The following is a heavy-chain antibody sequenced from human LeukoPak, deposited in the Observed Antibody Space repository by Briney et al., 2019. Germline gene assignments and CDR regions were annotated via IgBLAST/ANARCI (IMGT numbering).Heavy chain of an antibody. V-gene: IGHV1-69*13. CDR1: GGTFSSYA. CDR3: ARGHYDSSGYYFYWYFDL. CDR2: IIPIFGTA. J-gene: IGHJ2*01. Sequence: ASVKVSCKASGGTFSSYAISWVRQAPGQGLEWMGGIIPIFGTANYAQKFQGRVTITADESTSTAYMELSSLRSDDTAVYYCARGHYDSSGYYFYWYFDLWGRGTLVTVSS. D-gene: IGHD3-22*01.